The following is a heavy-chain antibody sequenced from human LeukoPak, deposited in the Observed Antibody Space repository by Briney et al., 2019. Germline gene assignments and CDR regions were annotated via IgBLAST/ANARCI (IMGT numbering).Heavy chain of an antibody. D-gene: IGHD1-26*01. Sequence: SETLSLTCGVSGGSITSTNYWSWVRQPPGQGLEWVGEISLSGYTGFNQSLRSRVTMSLDDSKNHLSLNLASVTAADTAVYYCSRESGPFSPFGHWGQGILVTVTS. CDR1: GGSITSTNY. CDR2: ISLSGYT. CDR3: SRESGPFSPFGH. V-gene: IGHV4-4*02. J-gene: IGHJ4*02.